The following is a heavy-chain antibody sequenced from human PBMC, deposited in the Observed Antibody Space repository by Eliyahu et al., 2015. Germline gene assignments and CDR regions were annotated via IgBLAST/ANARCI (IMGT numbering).Heavy chain of an antibody. Sequence: QVQLQESGPGLVKPSGTLXLTCAVSGGSVGXSTWWXWXRQXPGKGLEWIGEIYHGGSTNYXPSLXSRVTTSVDKSKNQFSLKLTSVTAADTAVYYCARSMPVVAAFDIWGQGTMVTVSS. D-gene: IGHD3-22*01. CDR2: IYHGGST. V-gene: IGHV4-4*02. J-gene: IGHJ3*02. CDR3: ARSMPVVAAFDI. CDR1: GGSVGXSTW.